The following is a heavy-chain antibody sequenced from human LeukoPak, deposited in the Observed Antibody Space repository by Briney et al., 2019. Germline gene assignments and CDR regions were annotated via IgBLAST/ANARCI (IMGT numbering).Heavy chain of an antibody. D-gene: IGHD3-10*01. CDR1: GFTFSSYS. Sequence: GGSLRLSCAASGFTFSSYSMNWVRQAPGKGLEWVSYTSSSSSTIYYADSVKGRFTISRDNAKNSLYLQMNSLRAEDTAVYYCASSPARGYWGQGTLVTVSS. V-gene: IGHV3-48*01. CDR3: ASSPARGY. CDR2: TSSSSSTI. J-gene: IGHJ4*02.